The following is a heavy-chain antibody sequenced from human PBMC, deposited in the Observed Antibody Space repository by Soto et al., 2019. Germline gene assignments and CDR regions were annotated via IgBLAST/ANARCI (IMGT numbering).Heavy chain of an antibody. J-gene: IGHJ6*03. V-gene: IGHV3-7*01. Sequence: GGSLRLSCAASGFTFSSYWMSWVRQAPGKGLEWVANIKQDGSEKYYVDSVKGRFTISRDNAKNSLYLQMNSLRAEDTAVYYCARDGIPYCSSTSCHLRNYYYYMDVWGKGTTVTVSS. CDR2: IKQDGSEK. CDR3: ARDGIPYCSSTSCHLRNYYYYMDV. CDR1: GFTFSSYW. D-gene: IGHD2-2*01.